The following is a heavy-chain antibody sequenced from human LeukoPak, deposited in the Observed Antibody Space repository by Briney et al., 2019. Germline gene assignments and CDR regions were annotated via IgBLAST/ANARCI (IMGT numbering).Heavy chain of an antibody. CDR3: TSTKVGATYTYYFDY. J-gene: IGHJ4*02. CDR1: GGTFSSYA. V-gene: IGHV1-69*05. D-gene: IGHD1-26*01. Sequence: SVRVSCKASGGTFSSYAIRGVRQAPGQGLEWMGGIIPIFGTATYAQKCQGRVTITTDNPTSTDYMELSSLRSEDTAVYDCTSTKVGATYTYYFDYWGQGTLVTVSS. CDR2: IIPIFGTA.